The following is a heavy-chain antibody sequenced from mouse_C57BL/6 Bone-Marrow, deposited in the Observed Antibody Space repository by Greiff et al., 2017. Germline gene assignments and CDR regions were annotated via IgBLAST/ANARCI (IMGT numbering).Heavy chain of an antibody. Sequence: SGPGLLAPSQSLSITSTVPGFSLPSFGVSWVRQPPGKGLEGLGVIWGDGSTNYHSALISRLSISKDNSKSQVFLKLNSLQTDDTATYYCARGGGSRAYWGQGTLVTVSA. CDR1: GFSLPSFG. J-gene: IGHJ3*01. CDR2: IWGDGST. D-gene: IGHD1-1*01. V-gene: IGHV2-3*01. CDR3: ARGGGSRAY.